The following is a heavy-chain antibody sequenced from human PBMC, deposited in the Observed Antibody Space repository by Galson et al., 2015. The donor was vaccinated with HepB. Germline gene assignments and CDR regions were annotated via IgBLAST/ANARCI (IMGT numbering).Heavy chain of an antibody. CDR3: AKDTNGYGLDV. J-gene: IGHJ6*02. V-gene: IGHV3-30*18. CDR1: GFTLSNYA. CDR2: TIYSGAYK. Sequence: SLRLSCAASGFTLSNYAMHWVRQAPGKGLEWVASTIYSGAYKYYADSVRGRFTISRDNSKSTLFLQMNSLRVEDTALYYCAKDTNGYGLDVWGQGATVTVSS. D-gene: IGHD2-8*01.